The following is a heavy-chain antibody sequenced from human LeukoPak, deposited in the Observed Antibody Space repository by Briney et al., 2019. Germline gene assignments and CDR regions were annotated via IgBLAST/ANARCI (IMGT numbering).Heavy chain of an antibody. V-gene: IGHV3-30*18. J-gene: IGHJ4*02. CDR1: GFTFSSYG. Sequence: GGSPRLSCAASGFTFSSYGMHWVRQAPGKGLEWVAVISNDESNRYYVDSVKDRFTISRDNSKNTLYLQMDSLRAEDTAVYYCAKECGGSCQRRTFDYWGQGTLVTVSS. CDR2: ISNDESNR. CDR3: AKECGGSCQRRTFDY. D-gene: IGHD2-15*01.